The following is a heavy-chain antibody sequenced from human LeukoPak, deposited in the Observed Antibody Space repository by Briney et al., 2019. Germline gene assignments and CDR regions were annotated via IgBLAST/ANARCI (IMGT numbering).Heavy chain of an antibody. Sequence: GGSLRLSCAASGFTFSSYEMNWVRQAPGKGLEWVSYISSSGSTIYYADSVKGRFTISRDNAKNSLYLQMNSLRAEDTAVYYCAREDVYYFDSSGSLSYWGQGTLVTVSS. CDR1: GFTFSSYE. CDR3: AREDVYYFDSSGSLSY. CDR2: ISSSGSTI. V-gene: IGHV3-48*03. J-gene: IGHJ4*02. D-gene: IGHD3-22*01.